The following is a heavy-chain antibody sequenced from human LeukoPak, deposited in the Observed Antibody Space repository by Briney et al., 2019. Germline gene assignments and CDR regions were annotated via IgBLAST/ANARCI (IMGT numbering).Heavy chain of an antibody. J-gene: IGHJ4*02. CDR2: ISYDGSNK. V-gene: IGHV3-30*04. Sequence: GGSLRLSCAASGFTFSTYAMHWVRQAPGKGLEWVAAISYDGSNKNYADSVKGRFTISRDNSKNTLYLQMNSLRAEDTAVYYCATPPTVTRNYWGQGILVTVSS. D-gene: IGHD4-17*01. CDR1: GFTFSTYA. CDR3: ATPPTVTRNY.